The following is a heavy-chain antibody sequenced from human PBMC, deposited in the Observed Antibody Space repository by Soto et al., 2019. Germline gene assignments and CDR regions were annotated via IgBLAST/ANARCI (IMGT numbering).Heavy chain of an antibody. J-gene: IGHJ5*02. D-gene: IGHD3-16*02. CDR3: WRTPPYDYVWGSYRATAWFDP. CDR2: ISAYNGNT. V-gene: IGHV1-18*01. CDR1: GYTFTSYG. Sequence: QVQLVQSGAEVKKPGASVKVSCKASGYTFTSYGISWVRQAPGQGLEWMGWISAYNGNTNYAQKLQGRVTMTTDTSTSTAYMELRSLRSDDTAVYYCWRTPPYDYVWGSYRATAWFDPWGQGTLVTVSS.